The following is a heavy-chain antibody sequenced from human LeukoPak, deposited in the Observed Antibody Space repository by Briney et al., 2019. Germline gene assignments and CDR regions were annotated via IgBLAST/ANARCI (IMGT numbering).Heavy chain of an antibody. D-gene: IGHD6-19*01. J-gene: IGHJ3*02. CDR3: AKDFDFGIAVAGILGDAFDI. CDR2: ISWDSGSI. V-gene: IGHV3-9*01. CDR1: GFTFDDYA. Sequence: SGGSLRLSCAASGFTFDDYAMHWVRQAPGKGLEWVSGISWDSGSIGYADSVKGRFTISRDNAKNSLYLQMDSLRAEDTALYYCAKDFDFGIAVAGILGDAFDIWGQGTMVTVSS.